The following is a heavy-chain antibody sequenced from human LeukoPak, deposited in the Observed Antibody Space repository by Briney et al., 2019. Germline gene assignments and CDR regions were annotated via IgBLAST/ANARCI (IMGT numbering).Heavy chain of an antibody. V-gene: IGHV1-2*02. Sequence: ASVKVSCKASGYTSTGYYMHWVRQAPGQGLEWMGWINPNSGGTNYAQKFQGRVTMTRDTSISTAYMELSRLRSDDTAVYYCARESSAAQRFDAFDIWGQGTMVTVSS. CDR1: GYTSTGYY. D-gene: IGHD2-2*01. CDR3: ARESSAAQRFDAFDI. J-gene: IGHJ3*02. CDR2: INPNSGGT.